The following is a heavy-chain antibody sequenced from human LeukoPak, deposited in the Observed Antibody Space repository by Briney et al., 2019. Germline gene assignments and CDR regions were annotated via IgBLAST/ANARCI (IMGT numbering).Heavy chain of an antibody. J-gene: IGHJ4*02. Sequence: GASVKVSCKASGYTFTSYAMNWVRQAPGQGLEWMGWINTNTGNPTYAQGFTGRFVFSLDTSVSTAYLQISSLKAEDTAVYYCARGDYDYVWGSYLMYYFDYWGQGTLVTVSS. D-gene: IGHD3-16*02. CDR2: INTNTGNP. CDR3: ARGDYDYVWGSYLMYYFDY. V-gene: IGHV7-4-1*02. CDR1: GYTFTSYA.